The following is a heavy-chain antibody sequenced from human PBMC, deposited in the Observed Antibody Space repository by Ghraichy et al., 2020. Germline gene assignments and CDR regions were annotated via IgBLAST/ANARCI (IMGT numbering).Heavy chain of an antibody. D-gene: IGHD1-7*01. CDR2: INHSGST. CDR1: GGSFSGYY. V-gene: IGHV4-34*01. J-gene: IGHJ6*02. CDR3: ARVVAGITGTVVYYYGMDV. Sequence: SETLSLTCAVYGGSFSGYYWSWIRQPPGKGLEWIGEINHSGSTNYNPSLKSRVTISVDTSKNQFSLKLSSVTAADTAVYYCARVVAGITGTVVYYYGMDVWGQGTTVTVSS.